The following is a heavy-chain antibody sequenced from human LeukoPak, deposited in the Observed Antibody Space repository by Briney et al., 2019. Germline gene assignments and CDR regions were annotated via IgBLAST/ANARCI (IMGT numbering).Heavy chain of an antibody. CDR2: INPNSGDS. D-gene: IGHD3-10*01. Sequence: ASVKVSCKASGYTFTGYYMQWVRQAPGQGLEWMGWINPNSGDSNYAQKFQGRVTMTRDTSIGIAYMELSRLRSDDTAVYYCATGVGSVVPSTYYWGQGTLVAVSS. J-gene: IGHJ4*02. V-gene: IGHV1-2*02. CDR3: ATGVGSVVPSTYY. CDR1: GYTFTGYY.